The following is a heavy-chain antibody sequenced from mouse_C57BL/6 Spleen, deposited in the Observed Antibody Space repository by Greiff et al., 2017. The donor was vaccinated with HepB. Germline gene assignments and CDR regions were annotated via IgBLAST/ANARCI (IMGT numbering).Heavy chain of an antibody. Sequence: VQLQQSGPELVKPGASVKISCKASGYAFSSSWMNWVKQRPGKGLEWIGRIYPGDGDTNYNGKFKGKATLTADKSSSTAYMQRSSLTSEDSAVYFCAREGYYFDYWGQGTSLTVSS. CDR3: AREGYYFDY. CDR2: IYPGDGDT. V-gene: IGHV1-82*01. J-gene: IGHJ2*02. CDR1: GYAFSSSW.